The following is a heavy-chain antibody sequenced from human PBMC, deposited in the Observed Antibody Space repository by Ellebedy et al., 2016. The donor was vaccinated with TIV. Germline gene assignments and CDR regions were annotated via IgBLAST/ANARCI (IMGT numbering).Heavy chain of an antibody. V-gene: IGHV3-11*01. CDR3: ARISSGRSFYGMDV. J-gene: IGHJ6*02. CDR2: ISDSGSMI. CDR1: GFSSSDYY. Sequence: GESLKISCPASGFSSSDYYMSWIRQAPGKGLEWVSYISDSGSMIHYADSVKGRFTISRDNSKNSLYLQMNNLRAEDTAVYYCARISSGRSFYGMDVWGQGTTVTVSS. D-gene: IGHD6-19*01.